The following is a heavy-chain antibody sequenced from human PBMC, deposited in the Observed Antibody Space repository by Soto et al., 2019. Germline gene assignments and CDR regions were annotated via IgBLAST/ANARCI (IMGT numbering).Heavy chain of an antibody. CDR1: GGSIRSSGYY. Sequence: SETLSLTCTVSGGSIRSSGYYWNWIRQYPGKGLEWIGYLYYRGNTHYNASLKSRVTISVDTSRNQFSLKLSSVTAADTAVYYCARDVAEGGVYYYAMDVWGQGTTVTVSS. CDR2: LYYRGNT. CDR3: ARDVAEGGVYYYAMDV. V-gene: IGHV4-31*03. D-gene: IGHD2-8*02. J-gene: IGHJ6*02.